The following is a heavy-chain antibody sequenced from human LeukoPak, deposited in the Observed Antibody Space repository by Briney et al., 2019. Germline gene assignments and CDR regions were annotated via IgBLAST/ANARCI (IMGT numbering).Heavy chain of an antibody. J-gene: IGHJ5*02. CDR1: SGSFSGYY. D-gene: IGHD2-2*01. Sequence: SETLSLTCAVYSGSFSGYYWSWIRQPPGKGLEWIGEINHSGSTNYNPSLKSRVSISVDTSKNQFSLKLSSVTAADTAVYYCARTLGYCSSTSCQNWFDPWGQGTLVTVSS. CDR2: INHSGST. V-gene: IGHV4-34*01. CDR3: ARTLGYCSSTSCQNWFDP.